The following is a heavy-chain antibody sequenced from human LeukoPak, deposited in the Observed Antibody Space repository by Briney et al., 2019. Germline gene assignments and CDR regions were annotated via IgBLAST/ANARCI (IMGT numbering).Heavy chain of an antibody. CDR1: GFTFSGYG. CDR3: AKDYNWNWFDP. D-gene: IGHD1-20*01. J-gene: IGHJ5*02. V-gene: IGHV3-30*18. Sequence: PGGSLRLSCAASGFTFSGYGMHWVRQAPGKGLEWVTFISFDGNNKYYADSVKGRFTISRDNSNNTVFLQMNSLRAEDTAVYYCAKDYNWNWFDPWGQGTLVTVSS. CDR2: ISFDGNNK.